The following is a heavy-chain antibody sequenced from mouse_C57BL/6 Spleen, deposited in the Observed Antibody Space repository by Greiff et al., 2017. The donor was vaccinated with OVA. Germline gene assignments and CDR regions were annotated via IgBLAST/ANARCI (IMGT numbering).Heavy chain of an antibody. CDR3: ARGLLRSYYAMDY. D-gene: IGHD1-1*01. Sequence: QVQLQQSGAELVRPGTSVKVSCKASGYAFTNYLIEWVKQRPGQGLEWIGVINPGSGGTNYNEKFKGKATLTADKSSSTAYMQLSSLTYEDSAVYFCARGLLRSYYAMDYWGQGTSVTVSS. V-gene: IGHV1-54*01. CDR2: INPGSGGT. J-gene: IGHJ4*01. CDR1: GYAFTNYL.